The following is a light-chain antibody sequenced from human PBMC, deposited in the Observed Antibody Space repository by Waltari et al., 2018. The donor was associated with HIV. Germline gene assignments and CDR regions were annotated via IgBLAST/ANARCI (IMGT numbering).Light chain of an antibody. CDR1: QNISTY. Sequence: DIQMTQSPSSLSASVGERVTITCRASQNISTYLNWYQQKPGKAPKLLIYAASSLQSGVPSRFSVSGSGTDFTLNITSLQPEDFATYYCQQSYSTPRTFGQGTKVETK. V-gene: IGKV1-39*01. CDR2: AAS. J-gene: IGKJ1*01. CDR3: QQSYSTPRT.